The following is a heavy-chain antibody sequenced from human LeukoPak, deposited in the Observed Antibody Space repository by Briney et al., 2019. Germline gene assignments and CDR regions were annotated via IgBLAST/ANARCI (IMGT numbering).Heavy chain of an antibody. Sequence: GGSLRLSCAASGFTFSSSWMNWVRQAPGKGLEWVANIKQDGSEKYFVDSVKGRFTISRDNAKNSLYLQMNSLRAEDTAVYYCARAYYYGSGSYWYFDLWGRGTLVTVSS. V-gene: IGHV3-7*01. J-gene: IGHJ2*01. CDR1: GFTFSSSW. D-gene: IGHD3-10*01. CDR2: IKQDGSEK. CDR3: ARAYYYGSGSYWYFDL.